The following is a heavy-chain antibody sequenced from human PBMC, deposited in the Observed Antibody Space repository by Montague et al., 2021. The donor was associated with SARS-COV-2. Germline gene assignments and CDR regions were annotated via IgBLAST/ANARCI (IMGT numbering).Heavy chain of an antibody. V-gene: IGHV4-59*01. D-gene: IGHD3-9*01. CDR2: IDYSGST. Sequence: SETLSLTCTVSGGSISTYYWNWIRQFPGKGLEWIGYIDYSGSTNSNPSLQSRVIISVDVSKIQFSLKLNSVTAADTAIYYCARLPYDNSYGMDVWGQGTTVTVSS. CDR3: ARLPYDNSYGMDV. CDR1: GGSISTYY. J-gene: IGHJ6*02.